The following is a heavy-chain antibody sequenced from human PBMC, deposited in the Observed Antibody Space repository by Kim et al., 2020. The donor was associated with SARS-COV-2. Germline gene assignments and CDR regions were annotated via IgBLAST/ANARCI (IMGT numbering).Heavy chain of an antibody. Sequence: NYNPSLKSRVTISVDTSKNQFSLKLSSVTAADTAVYYCARGGSYTTVHFDYWGQGTLVTVSS. J-gene: IGHJ4*02. D-gene: IGHD1-26*01. CDR3: ARGGSYTTVHFDY. V-gene: IGHV4-59*09.